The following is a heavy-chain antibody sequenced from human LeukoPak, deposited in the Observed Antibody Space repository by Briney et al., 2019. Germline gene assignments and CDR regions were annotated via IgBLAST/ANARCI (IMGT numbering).Heavy chain of an antibody. J-gene: IGHJ3*01. CDR3: AQGDNGALHF. D-gene: IGHD5-24*01. CDR2: IKQDSSEE. V-gene: IGHV3-7*01. Sequence: PGGSLRLSCVASGFKFNNYWTNWVRQAPGKGLEWVANIKQDSSEEHYVDSVRGRFTISRDNAKNSLYLQMNSLRVEDTAVYYCAQGDNGALHFWGRGTMVTVSS. CDR1: GFKFNNYW.